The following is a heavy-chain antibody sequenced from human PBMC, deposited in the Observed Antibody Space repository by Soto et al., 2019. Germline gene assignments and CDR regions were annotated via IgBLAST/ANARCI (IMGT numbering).Heavy chain of an antibody. Sequence: EVQLLDSGGGMVQPGGSLRLSCAASGFTFSNYAMTWVRQGPGKGLEWFSGISGRGGRAYYADSVKGRFTISRANSKSTLYLQMNSLRAEDTAVYYCAKAYFVWSSEQPYYFDYWGQGTLVTVSS. V-gene: IGHV3-23*01. CDR1: GFTFSNYA. CDR2: ISGRGGRA. D-gene: IGHD2-21*01. CDR3: AKAYFVWSSEQPYYFDY. J-gene: IGHJ4*02.